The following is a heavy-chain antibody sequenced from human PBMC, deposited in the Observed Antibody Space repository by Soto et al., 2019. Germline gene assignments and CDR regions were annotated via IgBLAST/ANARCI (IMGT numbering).Heavy chain of an antibody. CDR1: GGSISSSNW. V-gene: IGHV4-4*02. CDR2: IYHSGST. D-gene: IGHD2-2*02. J-gene: IGHJ5*02. CDR3: AKWQCSSSNCHTLDP. Sequence: SETLSLTCAVSGGSISSSNWWSWVRQPPGKGLEWIGEIYHSGSTNYNPSLKSRVTILLDTSKNQFSLKLSSVTAADTAVYYCAKWQCSSSNCHTLDPRGQGALVTVSS.